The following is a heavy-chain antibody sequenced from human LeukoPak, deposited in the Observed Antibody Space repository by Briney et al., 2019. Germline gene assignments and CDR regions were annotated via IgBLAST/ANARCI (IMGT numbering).Heavy chain of an antibody. Sequence: PSETLSLTCTVSGGSISSSSYYWGWIRQPPGKGLEWIGSIYYSGSTYYNPSFKSRVTISVDTSKNQFSLKLSSVTAADTAVYYCARIADTYYYDSVKDDYWGQGTLVTASS. CDR1: GGSISSSSYY. V-gene: IGHV4-39*01. J-gene: IGHJ4*02. D-gene: IGHD3-22*01. CDR2: IYYSGST. CDR3: ARIADTYYYDSVKDDY.